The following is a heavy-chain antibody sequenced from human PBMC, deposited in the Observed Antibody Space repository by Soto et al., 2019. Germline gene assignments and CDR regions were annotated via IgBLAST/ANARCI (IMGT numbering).Heavy chain of an antibody. D-gene: IGHD3-9*01. CDR3: ARGLYFDWPSHYYGMDV. CDR2: NPSGGST. Sequence: NPSGGSTSYAQKFQGRVTMTRDTSTSTVYMELSSLRSEDTAVYYWARGLYFDWPSHYYGMDVWGQGTTVTVYS. V-gene: IGHV1-46*01. J-gene: IGHJ6*02.